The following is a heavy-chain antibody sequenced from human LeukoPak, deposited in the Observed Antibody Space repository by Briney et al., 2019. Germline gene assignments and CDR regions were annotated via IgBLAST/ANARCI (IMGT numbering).Heavy chain of an antibody. Sequence: PSETLSLTCAVYGVSFSGYYWSWIRQPPGKGLEWIGEINHSGSTNYNPSLKSRVTISVDTSKNQFSLKLSSVTAADTAVYYCARDSGSYGDYRYWGQGTLVTVSS. CDR3: ARDSGSYGDYRY. CDR2: INHSGST. J-gene: IGHJ4*02. D-gene: IGHD4-17*01. CDR1: GVSFSGYY. V-gene: IGHV4-34*01.